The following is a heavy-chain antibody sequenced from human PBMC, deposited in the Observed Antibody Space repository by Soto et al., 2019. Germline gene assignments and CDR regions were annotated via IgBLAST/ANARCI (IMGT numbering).Heavy chain of an antibody. CDR2: INHSGST. CDR1: GGSFSGYY. Sequence: QVQLQQWGAGLLKPSETLSLTCAVYGGSFSGYYWSWIRQPPGKGLEWIGEINHSGSTNYNPSLKSRVTISVDTSKNQFSLKLSSVTAADTAVYYCARGPVLGGSYRKIAQDCWGQGTLVTVSS. J-gene: IGHJ4*02. V-gene: IGHV4-34*01. D-gene: IGHD1-26*01. CDR3: ARGPVLGGSYRKIAQDC.